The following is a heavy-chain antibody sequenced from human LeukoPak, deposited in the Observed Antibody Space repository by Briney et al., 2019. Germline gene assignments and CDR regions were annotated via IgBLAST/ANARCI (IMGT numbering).Heavy chain of an antibody. J-gene: IGHJ4*02. CDR1: GFAFSDYN. D-gene: IGHD3-10*01. CDR3: ARSDAPMDKHFDY. V-gene: IGHV3-48*04. Sequence: GGSLRLSCAASGFAFSDYNMNWVRQAPGKELEWVSYITNWSGTIYYADSVKGRFTISRDNAKNSLYLQMNSLRAEDTAVYYCARSDAPMDKHFDYWGQGTLVTVSS. CDR2: ITNWSGTI.